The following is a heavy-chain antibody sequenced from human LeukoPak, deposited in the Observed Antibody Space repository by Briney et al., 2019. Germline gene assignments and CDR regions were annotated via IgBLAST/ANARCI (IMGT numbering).Heavy chain of an antibody. V-gene: IGHV3-21*01. Sequence: GGSLRLSCAASGFTFSSYSMNWVRQAPGKGLEWVSSISSSSSYIYYADSVKGRFTISRDNAKNSLYLQMNSLRAEDTAVYYCARDRDYYDSSGYSYYFDYWGQGTLVTVSS. CDR3: ARDRDYYDSSGYSYYFDY. D-gene: IGHD3-22*01. CDR1: GFTFSSYS. J-gene: IGHJ4*02. CDR2: ISSSSSYI.